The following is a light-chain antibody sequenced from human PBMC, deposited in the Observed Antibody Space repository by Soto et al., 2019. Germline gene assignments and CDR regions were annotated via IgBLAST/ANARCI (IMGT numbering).Light chain of an antibody. CDR2: DVS. CDR3: SSYTSSSTLYV. J-gene: IGLJ1*01. CDR1: SSDVGGYNY. Sequence: QYVLTQPASVSGSPGQSITISCTGTSSDVGGYNYVSWYQQHPGKAPKLMIYDVSDRPSGVSNRFSGSKSGNTASLTISGLQAEDEADYYCSSYTSSSTLYVFGTGTKLTVL. V-gene: IGLV2-14*01.